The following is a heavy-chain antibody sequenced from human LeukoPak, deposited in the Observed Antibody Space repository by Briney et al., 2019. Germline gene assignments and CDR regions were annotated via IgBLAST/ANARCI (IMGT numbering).Heavy chain of an antibody. V-gene: IGHV4-38-2*02. D-gene: IGHD6-6*01. CDR3: ASRPPAPDYYGMDV. Sequence: SETLSLTCNVSGYFINSGYYWGWIRQPPGKGLEWIASIYRTGTTYYTPSLKSRVTISVDTSKNQFSLKLSSVTAADTAVYYCASRPPAPDYYGMDVWGQGTTVTVSS. J-gene: IGHJ6*02. CDR1: GYFINSGYY. CDR2: IYRTGTT.